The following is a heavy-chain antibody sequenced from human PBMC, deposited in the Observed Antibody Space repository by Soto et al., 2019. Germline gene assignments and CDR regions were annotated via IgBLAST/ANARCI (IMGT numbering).Heavy chain of an antibody. V-gene: IGHV3-74*01. CDR3: AKSPQLGNGFDI. D-gene: IGHD1-1*01. CDR2: INSDGSST. Sequence: GGSLRLSCAATGFTFSSYWMHWVRQAPGKGLVWVSRINSDGSSTSYADSVKGRFTISRDNAKNTLYLQMNSLRAEDTAVYYCAKSPQLGNGFDIWGQGTMVTVSS. CDR1: GFTFSSYW. J-gene: IGHJ3*02.